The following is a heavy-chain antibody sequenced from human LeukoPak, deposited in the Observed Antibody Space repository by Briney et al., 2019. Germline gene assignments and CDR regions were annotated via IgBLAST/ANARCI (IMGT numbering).Heavy chain of an antibody. V-gene: IGHV4-4*07. CDR3: ARTIFGVVHDAFDI. D-gene: IGHD3-3*01. J-gene: IGHJ3*02. CDR2: IYTSGST. CDR1: GGSINSYY. Sequence: PSETLSLTCTVSGGSINSYYWTWIRQPAGKGLEWIGRIYTSGSTIYNPSLKSRVTMSLDTSKNQFSLRLSSVTAADTAVYYCARTIFGVVHDAFDIWGQGTMVTVSS.